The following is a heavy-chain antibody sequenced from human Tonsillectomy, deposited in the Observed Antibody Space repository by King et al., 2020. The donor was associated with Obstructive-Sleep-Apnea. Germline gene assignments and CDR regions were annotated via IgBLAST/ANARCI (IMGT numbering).Heavy chain of an antibody. CDR2: IYYTGSS. CDR1: GGSISNYY. Sequence: QLQESGPGLVKPSETLSLTCTVSGGSISNYYWSLIRQPPGKELEWIGYIYYTGSSNYNPSLKGRVTISVDTSKNQFSLKLSSVTAADTAVYYCARAPYGSGIIDWFDPWGQGTLVTVSS. D-gene: IGHD3-10*01. CDR3: ARAPYGSGIIDWFDP. J-gene: IGHJ5*02. V-gene: IGHV4-59*01.